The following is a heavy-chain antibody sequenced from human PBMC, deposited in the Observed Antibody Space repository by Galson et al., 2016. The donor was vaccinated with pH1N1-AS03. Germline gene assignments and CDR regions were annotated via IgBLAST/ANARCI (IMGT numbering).Heavy chain of an antibody. D-gene: IGHD3-10*01. J-gene: IGHJ4*02. CDR2: MNADGSYT. V-gene: IGHV3-74*01. CDR3: ATGRGYYYEY. CDR1: GFTFENHW. Sequence: SLRLSCAASGFTFENHWMHWVRQAPGGGLTWVSRMNADGSYTNYADFVKGRFTISRDNAKNTVYLQMISLRAEDTAVYYCATGRGYYYEYWGQGTLVTVSS.